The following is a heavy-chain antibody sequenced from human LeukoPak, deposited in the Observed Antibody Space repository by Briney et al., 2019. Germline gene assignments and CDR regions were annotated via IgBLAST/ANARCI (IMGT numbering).Heavy chain of an antibody. CDR2: ISGSGGST. CDR1: GLTFSSYA. Sequence: GGSVTLSRAPSGLTFSSYAMSWVRQAPAKGREWVSAISGSGGSTYYADSVKGRFTISRDNSKNTLYLQMNSLRAEDTAVYYCAKQVAVAGNPPYFDYWGQGTLVTVSS. D-gene: IGHD6-19*01. V-gene: IGHV3-23*01. J-gene: IGHJ4*02. CDR3: AKQVAVAGNPPYFDY.